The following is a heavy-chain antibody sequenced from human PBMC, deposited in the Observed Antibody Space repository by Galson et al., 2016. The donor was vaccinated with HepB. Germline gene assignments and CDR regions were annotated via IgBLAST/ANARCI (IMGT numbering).Heavy chain of an antibody. CDR1: GDSVSSNSAT. J-gene: IGHJ6*02. Sequence: CAISGDSVSSNSATWNWIRQSPSRGLEWLGRTYYRSKWYNEYALSVKRRITINPDTYKNQFSLQLNSVTHDDTAVYYCARVRSGYSGYANPYYYGMDVWGHGTTVTVSS. CDR2: TYYRSKWYN. CDR3: ARVRSGYSGYANPYYYGMDV. D-gene: IGHD5-12*01. V-gene: IGHV6-1*01.